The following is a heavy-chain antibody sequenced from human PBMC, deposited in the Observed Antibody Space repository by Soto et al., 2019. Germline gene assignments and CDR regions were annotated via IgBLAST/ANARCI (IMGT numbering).Heavy chain of an antibody. CDR3: ARGGIFSSSEALDI. V-gene: IGHV3-74*01. CDR2: ISSDGGRT. D-gene: IGHD6-6*01. CDR1: GFTFSSYW. Sequence: QTGGSLRLSCAASGFTFSSYWMHWVRQGPGKGLMWVSRISSDGGRTTYADSVKGRFTISRDNAKNTLFVQLSSLRAEDTAVYYCARGGIFSSSEALDIWGQGTMVTVSS. J-gene: IGHJ3*02.